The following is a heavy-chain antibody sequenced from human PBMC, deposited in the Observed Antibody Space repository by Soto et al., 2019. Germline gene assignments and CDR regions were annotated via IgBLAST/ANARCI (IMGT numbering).Heavy chain of an antibody. D-gene: IGHD1-1*01. Sequence: QVHLVQAGAEVKKPGASVKVSCKASGYTFTSYGITWVRQAPGQGLEWMGWISAHSGNTDYAQNLQGRVIVTRDAASSTAYMELRSGISDDTAVYYWARGRYGDYWGQGAVVTVSS. CDR2: ISAHSGNT. CDR1: GYTFTSYG. CDR3: ARGRYGDY. J-gene: IGHJ4*02. V-gene: IGHV1-18*01.